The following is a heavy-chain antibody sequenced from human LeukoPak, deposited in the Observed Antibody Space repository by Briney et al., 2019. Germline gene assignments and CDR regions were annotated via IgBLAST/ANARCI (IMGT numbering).Heavy chain of an antibody. CDR3: AKALDGSGSYYEGSY. Sequence: PGGSLRLSCAASGSXFSNYAINWVRQPPGKGLEWVSLITGPGDRYYADSMKGRFTISRDNSKNTLYLHMSSLRAEDTAVYYCAKALDGSGSYYEGSYWGQGTLVTVSS. D-gene: IGHD3-10*01. V-gene: IGHV3-23*01. CDR1: GSXFSNYA. J-gene: IGHJ4*02. CDR2: ITGPGDR.